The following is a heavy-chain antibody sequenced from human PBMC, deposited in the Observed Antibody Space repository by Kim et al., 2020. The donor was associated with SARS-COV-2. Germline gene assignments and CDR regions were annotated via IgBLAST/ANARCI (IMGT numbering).Heavy chain of an antibody. V-gene: IGHV7-4-1*02. CDR2: INTNTGNP. Sequence: ASVKVSCKASGYTFTRYAMNWVRQAPGQGLEWMGWINTNTGNPTYAQGFTGRFVFSLDTSVSTAYLQISSLKAEDTAVYYCARGKLGYCSSTSCSDYWGQGTLVTVSS. D-gene: IGHD2-2*01. CDR1: GYTFTRYA. CDR3: ARGKLGYCSSTSCSDY. J-gene: IGHJ4*02.